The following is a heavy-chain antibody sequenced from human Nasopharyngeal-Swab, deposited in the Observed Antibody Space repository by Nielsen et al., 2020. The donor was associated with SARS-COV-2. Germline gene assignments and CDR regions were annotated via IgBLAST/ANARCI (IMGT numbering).Heavy chain of an antibody. CDR1: GFTFSSYA. CDR2: ISYDGSNK. J-gene: IGHJ6*03. D-gene: IGHD6-13*01. CDR3: ARSARSRYRAYYYYMDV. Sequence: GGSLRLSCAASGFTFSSYATHWVRQAPGKGLEWVAVISYDGSNKYYADSVKGRFTISRDNSKNTLYLQMNSLRAEDTAVYYCARSARSRYRAYYYYMDVWGKGTTVTVSS. V-gene: IGHV3-30-3*01.